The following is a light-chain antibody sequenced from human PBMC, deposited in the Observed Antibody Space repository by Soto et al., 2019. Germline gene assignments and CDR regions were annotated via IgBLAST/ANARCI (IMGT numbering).Light chain of an antibody. V-gene: IGKV3-11*01. CDR3: QQRSNWPLT. CDR2: DAS. Sequence: EIGMSQSPATLSVYPGERATLSCRASQSVSSYLAWYQQKPGQAPRLLIYDASNRATGIPARFSGSGSGTDFTLTISSLEPEDFAVYYCQQRSNWPLTFGGGTKVDIK. CDR1: QSVSSY. J-gene: IGKJ4*01.